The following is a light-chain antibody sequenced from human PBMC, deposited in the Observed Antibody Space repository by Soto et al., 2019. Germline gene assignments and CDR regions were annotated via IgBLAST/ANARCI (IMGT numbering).Light chain of an antibody. Sequence: EIVWTQSPGTLSLSPGERATLSCRASQSVSTYYLAWYQQKPGQAPRLLIYGASSRATGIPDRFSGTGSGTDFTLIISRLEPEDFAVYYCQEYGTSRTFGQGTKVDIK. CDR3: QEYGTSRT. CDR2: GAS. V-gene: IGKV3-20*01. CDR1: QSVSTYY. J-gene: IGKJ1*01.